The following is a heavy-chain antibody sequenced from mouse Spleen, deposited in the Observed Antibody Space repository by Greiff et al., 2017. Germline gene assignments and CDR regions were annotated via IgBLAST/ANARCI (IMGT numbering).Heavy chain of an antibody. CDR3: ARWDAMDY. V-gene: IGHV1-82*01. CDR1: GYAFSSSW. CDR2: IYPGDGDT. Sequence: VNVVESGPELVKPGASVKISCKASGYAFSSSWMNWVKQRPGKGLEWIGRIYPGDGDTNYNGKFKGKATLTADKSSSTAYMQLSSLTSEDSAVYFCARWDAMDYWGQGTSVTVSS. J-gene: IGHJ4*01.